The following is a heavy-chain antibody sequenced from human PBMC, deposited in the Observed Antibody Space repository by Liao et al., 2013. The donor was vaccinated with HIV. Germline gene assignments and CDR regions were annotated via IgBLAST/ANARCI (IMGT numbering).Heavy chain of an antibody. J-gene: IGHJ4*02. V-gene: IGHV4-59*12. Sequence: QVQLQESGPGLVKPSETLSLTCTVSGGSISSYYWSWIRQPPGKGLEWIGYIYYSGSTNYNPSLKSRVTISVDTSKNQFSLKLSSVTAADTAVYYCARELLASDYWAREPWSPSPQ. D-gene: IGHD3-3*02. CDR1: GGSISSYY. CDR3: ARELLASDY. CDR2: IYYSGST.